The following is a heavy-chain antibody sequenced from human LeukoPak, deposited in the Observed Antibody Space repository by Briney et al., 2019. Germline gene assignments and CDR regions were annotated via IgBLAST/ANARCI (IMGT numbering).Heavy chain of an antibody. D-gene: IGHD3-22*01. CDR3: ARDSEHYDSGAYYDALDI. Sequence: PGGSLRLSCEGSRFSFGNYWMNWVRQAPGKGLEGVANIKQDGRVKYYVDSVKGRFTISRDNAKNSLYLQMDSLRAEDTAVYYCARDSEHYDSGAYYDALDIWGQGTLVTVSP. V-gene: IGHV3-7*01. CDR2: IKQDGRVK. J-gene: IGHJ3*02. CDR1: RFSFGNYW.